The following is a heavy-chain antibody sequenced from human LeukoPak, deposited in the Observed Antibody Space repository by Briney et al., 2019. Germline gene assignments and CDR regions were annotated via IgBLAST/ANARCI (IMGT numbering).Heavy chain of an antibody. D-gene: IGHD3-10*01. CDR2: MNPNSGNT. V-gene: IGHV1-8*03. CDR3: ARCIRGVIITAFDY. CDR1: GYTFTSYD. Sequence: GASVKVSCKASGYTFTSYDINWVRQATGQGLEWMGWMNPNSGNTGYAQKFQGRVTITRNTSISTAYMELSSLRSEDTAVYYCARCIRGVIITAFDYWGQGTLVTVSS. J-gene: IGHJ4*02.